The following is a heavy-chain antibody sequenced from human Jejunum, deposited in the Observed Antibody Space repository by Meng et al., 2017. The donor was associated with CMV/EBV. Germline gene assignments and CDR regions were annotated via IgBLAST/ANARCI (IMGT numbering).Heavy chain of an antibody. CDR2: ISGYNGNT. Sequence: QVPLVQSGAEVKKPGASVKVSCKASGYTFTNYVINWVRQAPGQGLEWMGWISGYNGNTNYAQNFQGRVTLTTDTSTSTAYMELRSLRSDDTAVYYCARDRNVPGNSEFDYWGQGTLVTVSS. V-gene: IGHV1-18*01. D-gene: IGHD6-19*01. CDR3: ARDRNVPGNSEFDY. J-gene: IGHJ4*02. CDR1: GYTFTNYV.